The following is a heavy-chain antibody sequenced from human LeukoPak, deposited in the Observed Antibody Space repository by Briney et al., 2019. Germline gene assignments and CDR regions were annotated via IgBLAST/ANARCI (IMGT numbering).Heavy chain of an antibody. V-gene: IGHV3-7*01. J-gene: IGHJ6*02. Sequence: GGSLRLSCAASGFTFTNYWMAWVRQAPGKGLEWVANINADGSVEYLVDSVQGRFSISRDDAKDQLYLQMNSLRAEDTAVYYCATYRVSHGMDVWGQGTTVTVSS. D-gene: IGHD3-16*02. CDR3: ATYRVSHGMDV. CDR1: GFTFTNYW. CDR2: INADGSVE.